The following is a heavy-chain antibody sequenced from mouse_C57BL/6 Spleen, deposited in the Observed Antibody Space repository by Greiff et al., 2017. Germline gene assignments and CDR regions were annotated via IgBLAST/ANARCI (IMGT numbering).Heavy chain of an antibody. D-gene: IGHD2-3*01. CDR1: GYTFTSYG. CDR2: IYPRSGNT. V-gene: IGHV1-81*01. Sequence: VQLVESGAELARPGASVKLSCKASGYTFTSYGISWVKQRTGQGLEWIGEIYPRSGNTYYNEKFKGKATLTADKSSSTAYMELRSLTSEDSAVYFCARFHDGYYNYFDYWGQGTTLTVSS. J-gene: IGHJ2*01. CDR3: ARFHDGYYNYFDY.